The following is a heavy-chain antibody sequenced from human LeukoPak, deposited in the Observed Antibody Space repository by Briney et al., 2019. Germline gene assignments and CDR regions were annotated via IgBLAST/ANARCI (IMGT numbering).Heavy chain of an antibody. V-gene: IGHV1-18*01. CDR3: ARDNHPIDY. J-gene: IGHJ4*02. Sequence: ASVKVSCKASGYTFTSYGISWVRQAPGQGLEWMGWISAYNGNTNYAQKFQGRVTITADKSTSTAYMELSSLRSDDTAVYYCARDNHPIDYWGQGTLVTVSS. D-gene: IGHD1-14*01. CDR1: GYTFTSYG. CDR2: ISAYNGNT.